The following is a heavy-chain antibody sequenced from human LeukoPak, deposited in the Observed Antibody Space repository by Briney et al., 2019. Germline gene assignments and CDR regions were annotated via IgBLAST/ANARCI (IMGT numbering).Heavy chain of an antibody. CDR3: ARDGGRRRFDY. CDR1: GFTFSRYA. D-gene: IGHD3-16*01. Sequence: GGSLRLSCAASGFTFSRYAMHWVRQAPGKGLEWVAFISSDGSDKYYADSVKGRFTISRDNAKNSLYLQMNSLRAEDTAVYYCARDGGRRRFDYWGQGTLVTVSS. CDR2: ISSDGSDK. V-gene: IGHV3-30*03. J-gene: IGHJ4*02.